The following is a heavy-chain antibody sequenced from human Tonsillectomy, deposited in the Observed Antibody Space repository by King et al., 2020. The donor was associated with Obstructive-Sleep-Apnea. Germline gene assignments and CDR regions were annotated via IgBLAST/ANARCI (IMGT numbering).Heavy chain of an antibody. J-gene: IGHJ4*02. D-gene: IGHD2-15*01. Sequence: VQLVESGGGLVKPGGSLRLSCAASGFTFSSYSMNWVRQAPGKGLEWVSSISSSSSYIYYADSVKGRFTISRDNAKNSLYLQMNSLRAEDTAVYYCARTTLGYCSGGSCYSTPSTLFFDYWGQGTLVTVSS. CDR1: GFTFSSYS. CDR2: ISSSSSYI. CDR3: ARTTLGYCSGGSCYSTPSTLFFDY. V-gene: IGHV3-21*01.